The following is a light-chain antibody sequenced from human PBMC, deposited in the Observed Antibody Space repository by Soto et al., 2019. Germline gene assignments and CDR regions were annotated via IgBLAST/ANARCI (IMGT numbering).Light chain of an antibody. CDR2: GAS. CDR1: QGINSD. CDR3: LQDYNYPRA. V-gene: IGKV1-6*01. J-gene: IGKJ1*01. Sequence: AIQMTQSPSSLSASVGDRVTITCRASQGINSDLGWYQQKPGKAPNLLIYGASTLQSGVPSRYNGSGSGSDFTLSISNLQPGDFATYYCLQDYNYPRAFGHGTKVESK.